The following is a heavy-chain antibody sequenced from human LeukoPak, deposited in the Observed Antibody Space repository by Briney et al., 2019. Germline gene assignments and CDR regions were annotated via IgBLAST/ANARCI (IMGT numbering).Heavy chain of an antibody. CDR2: INHSGST. V-gene: IGHV4-34*01. CDR1: GGSFSGYY. J-gene: IGHJ5*02. CDR3: ARDRPFDP. Sequence: PSETLSLTCAVYGGSFSGYYWSWIRQPPGKGLEWIGEINHSGSTNYNPSLKSRVTISVDTSKNQFSLKLSSLTAADTAVYYCARDRPFDPWGQGTLVTVSS.